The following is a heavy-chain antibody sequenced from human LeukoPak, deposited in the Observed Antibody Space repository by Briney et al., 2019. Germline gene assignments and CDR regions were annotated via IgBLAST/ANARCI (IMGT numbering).Heavy chain of an antibody. Sequence: SETLSLTCAVYGTSFSGYSWSWIRQSPGKGLEWIGEITDSGGTNYNPSFKSRLTISADTSKNQFSLKLASVTAADTAVYYCARIESYHILYRPYWGQGTLVTVSS. CDR2: ITDSGGT. CDR3: ARIESYHILYRPY. V-gene: IGHV4-34*01. D-gene: IGHD3-9*01. J-gene: IGHJ4*02. CDR1: GTSFSGYS.